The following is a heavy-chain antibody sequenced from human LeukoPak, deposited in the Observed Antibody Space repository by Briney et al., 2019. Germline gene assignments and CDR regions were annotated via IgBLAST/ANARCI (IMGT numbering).Heavy chain of an antibody. Sequence: PGGSLRLSCAASGFTFSSYGMHWVRQAPGKGLEWVAVVSFDGSNKNYADSVKGRFTISRDNSKNTLYLQMNSLRAEDTAVYYCAKGTTIRDYWGQGTLVTVSS. V-gene: IGHV3-30*18. D-gene: IGHD3-3*01. CDR3: AKGTTIRDY. CDR2: VSFDGSNK. CDR1: GFTFSSYG. J-gene: IGHJ4*02.